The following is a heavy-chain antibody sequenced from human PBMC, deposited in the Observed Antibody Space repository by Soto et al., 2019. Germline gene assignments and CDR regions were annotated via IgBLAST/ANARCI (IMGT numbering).Heavy chain of an antibody. Sequence: EVQLVESGGGLIQPGGSLKLSCAASGFTVGNNYMSWVRQAPGKGLEWVSLIYSTGTTTYADSVKGRFTVSRDNVKNTLYLQMNSLRAEDTAVYYCAKDGRGAGSHYNSFGYWGQGTLVTVSS. CDR2: IYSTGTT. J-gene: IGHJ4*02. V-gene: IGHV3-53*01. CDR3: AKDGRGAGSHYNSFGY. D-gene: IGHD3-10*01. CDR1: GFTVGNNY.